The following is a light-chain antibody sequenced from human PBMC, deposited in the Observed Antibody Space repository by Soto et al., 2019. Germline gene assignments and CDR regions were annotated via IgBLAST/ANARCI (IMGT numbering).Light chain of an antibody. V-gene: IGKV3-11*01. CDR2: DAF. CDR3: QQRSNWPST. CDR1: QSVRSY. J-gene: IGKJ4*01. Sequence: EIVLTQSPVTLSLSPGERATLSCRASQSVRSYLAWYQQKPGQAPRLLIYDAFKRATGIPARFSGSGSGTDFTLTISSRETEDFAVYYCQQRSNWPSTLGGGTKVEIK.